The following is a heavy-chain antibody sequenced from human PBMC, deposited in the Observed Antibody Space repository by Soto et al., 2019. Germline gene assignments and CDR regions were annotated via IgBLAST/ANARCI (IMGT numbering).Heavy chain of an antibody. D-gene: IGHD6-25*01. V-gene: IGHV4-59*08. CDR1: VGSISSYY. CDR3: ARKVSVYYYYMYV. CDR2: IYYSGST. J-gene: IGHJ6*03. Sequence: SETLSLTCTVSVGSISSYYWSWIRQPPGKGLEWIGYIYYSGSTNYNPSLKSRVTISVDTSKNQFSLKLSSVTAADTAVYYCARKVSVYYYYMYVWGKGTTVTVSS.